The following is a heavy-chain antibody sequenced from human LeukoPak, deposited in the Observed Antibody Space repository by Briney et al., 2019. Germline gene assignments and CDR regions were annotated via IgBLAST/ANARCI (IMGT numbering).Heavy chain of an antibody. Sequence: PSETLSLTCGVSGGSISSSAYYWGWIRQPPGQGLEWIGSIYYSGNTYYNPSLKSPVTISIDTSKNQFSLGLISVTAADTAVYYCARDQLYCSSSSCRNLGWFDPWGQGTLVTVSS. CDR3: ARDQLYCSSSSCRNLGWFDP. CDR1: GGSISSSAYY. J-gene: IGHJ5*02. V-gene: IGHV4-39*07. D-gene: IGHD2-2*01. CDR2: IYYSGNT.